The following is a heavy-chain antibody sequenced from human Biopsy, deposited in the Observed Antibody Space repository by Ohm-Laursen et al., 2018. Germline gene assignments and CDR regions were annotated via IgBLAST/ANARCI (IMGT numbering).Heavy chain of an antibody. Sequence: QTLSLTCTVSGDSVTKYYWSWIRQPPGKGLEWIGHIYYSVMTNYNPSLQSRVSISVDTSRNQVSLTLSSVTAADTAVYYCARDSGILNYGNFKYYHYYGMDVWGQGTRVTVSS. CDR3: ARDSGILNYGNFKYYHYYGMDV. CDR2: IYYSVMT. J-gene: IGHJ6*02. D-gene: IGHD4-11*01. V-gene: IGHV4-59*02. CDR1: GDSVTKYY.